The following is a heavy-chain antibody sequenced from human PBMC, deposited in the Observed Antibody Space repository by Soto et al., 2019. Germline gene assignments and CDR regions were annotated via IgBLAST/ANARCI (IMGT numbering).Heavy chain of an antibody. V-gene: IGHV1-69*06. Sequence: QVQLVQSGAEVKKPGSSVKVSCKASGLIFSSYAISWVRQAPGQGLEWVGGILPIFGTTNYAQRFKGRVTITADTSTTTADLDLSSLRSEDTAVYFWVRGANYDISTGKGYYCPGMDVWGQGTTVTVSS. D-gene: IGHD3-9*01. CDR3: VRGANYDISTGKGYYCPGMDV. J-gene: IGHJ6*02. CDR1: GLIFSSYA. CDR2: ILPIFGTT.